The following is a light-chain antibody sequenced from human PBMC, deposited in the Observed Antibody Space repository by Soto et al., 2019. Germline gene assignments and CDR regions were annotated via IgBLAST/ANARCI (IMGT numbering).Light chain of an antibody. J-gene: IGKJ2*01. CDR2: DAS. CDR1: QSVINN. V-gene: IGKV3-15*01. CDR3: QQYNNWPPYT. Sequence: EIVMTQSPATLSVSPGERATLSCRASQSVINNLAWYQQKPGQAPRLLIYDASTRATGIPARFSGSGSGTEFTLTISSLQSEDFAVYYCQQYNNWPPYTFGQGTKLEIK.